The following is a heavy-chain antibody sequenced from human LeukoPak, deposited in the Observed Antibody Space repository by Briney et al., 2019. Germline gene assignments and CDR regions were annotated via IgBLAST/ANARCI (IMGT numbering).Heavy chain of an antibody. J-gene: IGHJ4*02. D-gene: IGHD3-10*01. CDR1: GFTVSSNY. CDR3: AKSVLLWFGEEGFFDY. Sequence: PGGSLRLSCAASGFTVSSNYMSWVRQAPGKGLEWVSVIYSGGSTYYADSVKGRFTISRDNSKNTLYLQMNSLRAEDTAVYYCAKSVLLWFGEEGFFDYWGQGTLVTVSS. V-gene: IGHV3-53*01. CDR2: IYSGGST.